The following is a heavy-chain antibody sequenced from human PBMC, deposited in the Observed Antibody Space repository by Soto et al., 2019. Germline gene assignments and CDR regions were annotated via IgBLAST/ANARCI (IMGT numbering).Heavy chain of an antibody. D-gene: IGHD6-13*01. CDR2: ISGGGGSA. J-gene: IGHJ4*02. Sequence: EVQLLESGGDLVQPGGSLRLSCAASAFTFSSYAMSWVRQAPGKGLEWVSTISGGGGSAYYAASVEGRFTISRDNSKNTLVLQMHTLSAEDAAVYYCEKAALYISTWEAWKCYFDYWGQGTLVTVSS. V-gene: IGHV3-23*01. CDR1: AFTFSSYA. CDR3: EKAALYISTWEAWKCYFDY.